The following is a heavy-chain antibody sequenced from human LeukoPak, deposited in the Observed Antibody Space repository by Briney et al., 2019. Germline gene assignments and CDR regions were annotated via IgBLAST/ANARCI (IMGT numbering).Heavy chain of an antibody. D-gene: IGHD6-19*01. J-gene: IGHJ4*02. V-gene: IGHV3-23*01. CDR3: ARWGLAGSYDY. CDR1: GFTFSSYA. CDR2: ISGSGGST. Sequence: GGSLRLSCAASGFTFSSYAMSWVRQAPGKGLEWVSAISGSGGSTYYADSVKGRFTISRDNSKNTVYLQMNSLRGEDTAVYYCARWGLAGSYDYWGQGTLVTVSS.